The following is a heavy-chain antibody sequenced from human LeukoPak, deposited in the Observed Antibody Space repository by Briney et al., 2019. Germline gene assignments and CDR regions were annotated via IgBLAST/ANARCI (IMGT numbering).Heavy chain of an antibody. J-gene: IGHJ4*02. D-gene: IGHD3-16*01. CDR3: ARDMAFGGVEY. CDR1: AFTFSNYA. V-gene: IGHV3-30*04. CDR2: IFFDGTTK. Sequence: GGSLRLSCAASAFTFSNYAMHWVRQAPGKGLEWVGVIFFDGTTKYYADSVKGRFTISRDNSKNTLYLQMNSLRPEDTAVYYCARDMAFGGVEYWGQGTLVTVSS.